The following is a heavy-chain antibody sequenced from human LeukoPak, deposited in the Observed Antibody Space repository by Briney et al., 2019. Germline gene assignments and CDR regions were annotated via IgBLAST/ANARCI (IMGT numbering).Heavy chain of an antibody. D-gene: IGHD2-2*01. CDR3: AKVSTAIVVVPAASKDY. Sequence: PGGSLRLSCAASGFTVRANYMNWVRQAPGKGLEWVSAISGSGGSTYYADSVKGRFTISRDNSKNTLYLQMNSLRAEDTAVYYCAKVSTAIVVVPAASKDYWGQGTLVTVSS. CDR1: GFTVRANY. V-gene: IGHV3-23*01. J-gene: IGHJ4*02. CDR2: ISGSGGST.